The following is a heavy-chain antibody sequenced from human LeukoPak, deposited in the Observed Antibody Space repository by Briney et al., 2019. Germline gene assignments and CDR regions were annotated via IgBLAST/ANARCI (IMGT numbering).Heavy chain of an antibody. Sequence: PGGSLRLSCAASGFTFDDYTMHWVRQAPGKGLEWVSLISWDGGSTYYADSVKGRFTISRDNSKNSLYLQMNSLRTEDTALYYCAKGSSVAIAATSFDWFDPWGQGTLVTVSS. J-gene: IGHJ5*02. CDR1: GFTFDDYT. V-gene: IGHV3-43*01. CDR2: ISWDGGST. D-gene: IGHD2-15*01. CDR3: AKGSSVAIAATSFDWFDP.